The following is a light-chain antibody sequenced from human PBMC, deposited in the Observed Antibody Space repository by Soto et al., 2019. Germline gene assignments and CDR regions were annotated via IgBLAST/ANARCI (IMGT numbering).Light chain of an antibody. V-gene: IGKV1-5*03. CDR2: KAS. CDR1: QSISSW. CDR3: QSYNTARPT. Sequence: DIQMTQSPSILSASVGDIVTITCRASQSISSWLAWYQQKPGKAPNLLIHKASHLESGVPSRFSGSGSGTDFTLTISGLQPEDLATYYCQSYNTARPTSGQGTRLEI. J-gene: IGKJ5*01.